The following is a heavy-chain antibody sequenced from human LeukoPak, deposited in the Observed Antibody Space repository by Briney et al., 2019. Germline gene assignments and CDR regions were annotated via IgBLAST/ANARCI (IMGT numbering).Heavy chain of an antibody. CDR1: GVTFHEYD. Sequence: SGGSLRLSCAAAGVTFHEYDFHWVRQTPGRRLESVSGITRNGGTLGYADSVKGRFTISRDNAKNSLYLHMNSLRPDDTALYYCELNVGVTVADTLDYWGQGTLVTVSS. J-gene: IGHJ4*02. CDR3: ELNVGVTVADTLDY. V-gene: IGHV3-9*01. CDR2: ITRNGGTL. D-gene: IGHD4-11*01.